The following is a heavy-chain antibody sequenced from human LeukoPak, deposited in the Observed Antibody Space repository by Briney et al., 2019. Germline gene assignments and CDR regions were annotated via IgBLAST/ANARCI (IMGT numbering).Heavy chain of an antibody. Sequence: SETLSLTCTVSGGSISSGGYYWSWIRQHPGKGLEWIGYIYYSGSTYYNPSLKSRVTISVDTSKNQFSLKLSPVTAADTAVYYCARCIMDYDSAFDIWGQGTMVTVSS. CDR3: ARCIMDYDSAFDI. V-gene: IGHV4-31*03. CDR2: IYYSGST. J-gene: IGHJ3*02. D-gene: IGHD3-22*01. CDR1: GGSISSGGYY.